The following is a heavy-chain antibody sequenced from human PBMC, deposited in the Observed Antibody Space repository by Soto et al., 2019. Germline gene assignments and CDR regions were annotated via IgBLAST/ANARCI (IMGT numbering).Heavy chain of an antibody. J-gene: IGHJ4*02. CDR3: ARGGTPIDY. CDR1: GYTFTTFG. V-gene: IGHV1-18*01. CDR2: ISAYNGNT. Sequence: QVQLVQSGAEVKKPGASVKVSCKASGYTFTTFGISWVRQAPGQGLEWMGWISAYNGNTNYAQNFQGRVTMTTDTATRTAYMEPRSLRSDDTAVYYWARGGTPIDYWGQGTLVTVSS. D-gene: IGHD3-16*01.